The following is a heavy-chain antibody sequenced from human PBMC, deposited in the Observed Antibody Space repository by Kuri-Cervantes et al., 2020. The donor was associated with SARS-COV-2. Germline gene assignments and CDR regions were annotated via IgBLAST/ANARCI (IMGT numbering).Heavy chain of an antibody. Sequence: LTCAASGFTFSDKWMSWVRQAPGKGLEWLANINQDGSEEFYVVTVKGRFNISRDNARNSLYLQMHSLRAQDTTLYYCAGEDVVNSNMDVWGQGTTVTVSS. J-gene: IGHJ6*02. D-gene: IGHD2/OR15-2a*01. CDR3: AGEDVVNSNMDV. CDR1: GFTFSDKW. V-gene: IGHV3-7*01. CDR2: INQDGSEE.